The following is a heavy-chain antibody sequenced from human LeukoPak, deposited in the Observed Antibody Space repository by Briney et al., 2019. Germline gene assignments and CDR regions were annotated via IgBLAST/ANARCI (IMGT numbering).Heavy chain of an antibody. Sequence: PGGSLRLSCAASGFTFSSYSMNWVRQAPGKGLEWVSSISSSSNYIYYADSVKGRFAISRDNAKNSLFLQMNSLRAEDTAVYFCAREMAAGTFDYWGQGALSPSPQ. D-gene: IGHD5-24*01. V-gene: IGHV3-21*01. CDR2: ISSSSNYI. CDR1: GFTFSSYS. J-gene: IGHJ4*02. CDR3: AREMAAGTFDY.